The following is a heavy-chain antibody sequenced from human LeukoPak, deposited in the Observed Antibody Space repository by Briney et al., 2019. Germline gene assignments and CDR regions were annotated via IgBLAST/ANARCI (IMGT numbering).Heavy chain of an antibody. J-gene: IGHJ5*02. Sequence: SETLSLTCTVSGGSISSYYWSWIRQPPGKGLEWIGYIYYSGSTNYNPSLKSRVTISVDTSKNQFSLKLSSVTAADTAVYYCVGSGDILTGYENWFDPWGQGTLVTVSS. D-gene: IGHD3-9*01. CDR1: GGSISSYY. V-gene: IGHV4-59*01. CDR3: VGSGDILTGYENWFDP. CDR2: IYYSGST.